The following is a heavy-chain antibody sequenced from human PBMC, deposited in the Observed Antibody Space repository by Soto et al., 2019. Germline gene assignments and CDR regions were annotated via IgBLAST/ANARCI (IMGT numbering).Heavy chain of an antibody. Sequence: EVQLVESGGGLVQPGESLRLSCAASGFTFNDYWMHWVRQVPGKGLVWVSRINTDGSSTSYADSVKGRFTVSRDNSKNILYLQMDNLGDGDTALYYCAREVGAPSGWLDPWGQGTQVTVSS. J-gene: IGHJ5*02. CDR1: GFTFNDYW. D-gene: IGHD1-26*01. CDR3: AREVGAPSGWLDP. V-gene: IGHV3-74*01. CDR2: INTDGSST.